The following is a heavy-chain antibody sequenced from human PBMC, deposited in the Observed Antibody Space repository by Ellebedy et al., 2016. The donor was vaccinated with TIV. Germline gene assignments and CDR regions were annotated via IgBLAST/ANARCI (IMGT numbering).Heavy chain of an antibody. Sequence: PGGSLRLSCAASGFNFNDYAMHWVRQRQGKGLEWVSGISWNSVVIGYADSVKGRFTISRDNAKNSLYLEMDSLRSEDTARYYCVNMPNSYLRGMEGWGQGTTVAVSS. V-gene: IGHV3-9*01. CDR1: GFNFNDYA. D-gene: IGHD1-7*01. CDR2: ISWNSVVI. J-gene: IGHJ6*02. CDR3: VNMPNSYLRGMEG.